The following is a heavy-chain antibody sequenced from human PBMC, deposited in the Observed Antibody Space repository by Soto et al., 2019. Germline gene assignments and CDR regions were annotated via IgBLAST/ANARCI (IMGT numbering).Heavy chain of an antibody. V-gene: IGHV3-7*05. Sequence: EVQLVESGGGLVQSGGSLRLSCVASGFTFSNYWMTWVRQAPGKGLEWVANINRDGSETYLVDSVRGRFTISRDNAKNSLYLQVKSLRAEDTAVYYCATDDNYCAGGICYDVFDNWGQGTMVTVSS. J-gene: IGHJ3*02. CDR1: GFTFSNYW. CDR3: ATDDNYCAGGICYDVFDN. CDR2: INRDGSET. D-gene: IGHD2-8*02.